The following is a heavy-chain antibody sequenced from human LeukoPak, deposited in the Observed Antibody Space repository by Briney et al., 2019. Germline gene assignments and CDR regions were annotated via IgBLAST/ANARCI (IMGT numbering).Heavy chain of an antibody. J-gene: IGHJ4*02. CDR2: VHSSIYNGVTT. CDR3: TSTGGEIGYSSSSGY. D-gene: IGHD6-6*01. V-gene: IGHV4-4*07. Sequence: PSETLSLTCGVSGGSMSRHYWSWIRQPAGKRLEWIGRVHSSIYNGVTTNYNPSLEGRLTMSIDMSKNQFSLNLTSVTAADTAVYYCTSTGGEIGYSSSSGYWGQGTLVTVSS. CDR1: GGSMSRHY.